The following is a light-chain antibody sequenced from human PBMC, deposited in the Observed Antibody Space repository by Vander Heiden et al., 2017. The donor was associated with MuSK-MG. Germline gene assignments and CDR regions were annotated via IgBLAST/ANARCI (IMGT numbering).Light chain of an antibody. CDR2: DAS. CDR3: QQDDNLPFT. V-gene: IGKV1-33*01. CDR1: QDISNY. Sequence: DIQMTQSPSSLSASVGDRVTITCQASQDISNYLNWYQQQPGKAPKLLIYDASNLETGVPSRFSGSGSGTDFTFTISSLQPEDIATYYCQQDDNLPFTFGHGTKVDIK. J-gene: IGKJ3*01.